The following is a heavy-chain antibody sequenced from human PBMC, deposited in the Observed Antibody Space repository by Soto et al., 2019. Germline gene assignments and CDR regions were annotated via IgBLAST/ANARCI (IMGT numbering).Heavy chain of an antibody. CDR2: IDPSDSYT. Sequence: GESLKISCKGSGYSFTSYWISWVRQMPGKGLEWMGRIDPSDSYTNYSPSFQGHVTISADKSISTAYLQWSSLKASDTAMYYCASKGYSSSWYDADYYGMDVWGQGTTVTVSS. CDR3: ASKGYSSSWYDADYYGMDV. J-gene: IGHJ6*02. D-gene: IGHD6-13*01. V-gene: IGHV5-10-1*01. CDR1: GYSFTSYW.